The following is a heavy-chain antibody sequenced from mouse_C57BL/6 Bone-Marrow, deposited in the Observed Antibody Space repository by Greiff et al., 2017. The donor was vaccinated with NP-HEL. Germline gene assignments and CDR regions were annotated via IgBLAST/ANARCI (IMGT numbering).Heavy chain of an antibody. CDR3: VREALLLGYFDV. D-gene: IGHD1-2*01. Sequence: EVQLVESGGGLVQPKGSLKLSCAASGFTFNTYAMHWVRQAPGKGLEWVARIRSKSSNYATSYADSVKDRFTISRDDSQIMLYLQMNNLKTEDTAMYYCVREALLLGYFDVWGTGTTVTVSS. J-gene: IGHJ1*03. CDR2: IRSKSSNYAT. CDR1: GFTFNTYA. V-gene: IGHV10-3*01.